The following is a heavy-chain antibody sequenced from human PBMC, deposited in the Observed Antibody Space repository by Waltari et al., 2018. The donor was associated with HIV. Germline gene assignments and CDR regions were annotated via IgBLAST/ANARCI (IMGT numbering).Heavy chain of an antibody. Sequence: EVQVLESGGALVQPGGSLRLSCAASGFTFSNYGMSWVRQAPGKGMEWVSTSWGSGGSTYYADSGKGRLTVSRDNSKNTLYLQMNSLRAEDTAVYFCVKEHQYSHSWYSYYGMDVWGQGTTVTISS. V-gene: IGHV3-23*01. CDR1: GFTFSNYG. D-gene: IGHD6-13*01. CDR2: SWGSGGST. J-gene: IGHJ6*02. CDR3: VKEHQYSHSWYSYYGMDV.